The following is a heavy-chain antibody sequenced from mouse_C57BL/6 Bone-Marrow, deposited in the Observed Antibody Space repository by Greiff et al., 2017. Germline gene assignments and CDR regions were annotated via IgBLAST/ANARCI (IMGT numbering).Heavy chain of an antibody. Sequence: EVQLQQSGPELVKPGASVKISCKASGYTFTDYYMNWVKQSHGKSLEWIGDINPNNGGTSYNQKFKGKATLTVDKSSSTAYMELRSLTSEDSAVYYCARYGTVVATRVDYWGQGTTLTVSS. J-gene: IGHJ2*01. CDR2: INPNNGGT. D-gene: IGHD1-1*01. CDR3: ARYGTVVATRVDY. V-gene: IGHV1-26*01. CDR1: GYTFTDYY.